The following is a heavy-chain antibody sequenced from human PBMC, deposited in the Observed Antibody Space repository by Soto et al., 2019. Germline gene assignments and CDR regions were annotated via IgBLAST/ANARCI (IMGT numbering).Heavy chain of an antibody. V-gene: IGHV1-69*02. CDR1: GGTFSSYT. CDR3: ARAMLFGDGYNYRGSAFDY. Sequence: QVQLVQSGAEVKKPGSSVKVSCKASGGTFSSYTISWVRQAPGQGLEWMGRIIPILGIANYAQKFQGRVTITADKSTSTAYMELSSLRSEDTAVYYCARAMLFGDGYNYRGSAFDYWGQGTLVTVSS. CDR2: IIPILGIA. J-gene: IGHJ4*02. D-gene: IGHD5-12*01.